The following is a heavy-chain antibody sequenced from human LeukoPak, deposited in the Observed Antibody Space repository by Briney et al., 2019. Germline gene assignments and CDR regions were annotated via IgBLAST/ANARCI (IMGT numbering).Heavy chain of an antibody. D-gene: IGHD2-2*01. J-gene: IGHJ4*02. CDR1: GFTFSSYA. CDR2: ISGTGGST. V-gene: IGHV3-23*01. Sequence: PGGSLRLSCAASGFTFSSYAMSWVRQAPGKGLEWVSAISGTGGSTYYADSVKGRLTISRDNSENTLYVQMNSLRAEDTAVYYCAKGHCSSTSCQNFDYWGQGTLVTVSS. CDR3: AKGHCSSTSCQNFDY.